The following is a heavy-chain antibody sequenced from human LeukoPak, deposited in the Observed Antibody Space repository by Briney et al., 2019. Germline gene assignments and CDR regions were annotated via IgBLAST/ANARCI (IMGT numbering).Heavy chain of an antibody. Sequence: GGSLRLPCAPSGFTFSSYSMNWVRQAPGKGLEWVSSISSSSSYIYYADSVKGRFTISRDNAKNSLYLQMNSLRADDTAVYFCTKDRSGRETGNQRDDYWGQGTLVTVSS. V-gene: IGHV3-21*01. J-gene: IGHJ4*02. D-gene: IGHD1-14*01. CDR3: TKDRSGRETGNQRDDY. CDR2: ISSSSSYI. CDR1: GFTFSSYS.